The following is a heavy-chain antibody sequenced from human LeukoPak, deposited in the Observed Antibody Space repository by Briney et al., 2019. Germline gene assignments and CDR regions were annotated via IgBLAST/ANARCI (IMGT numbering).Heavy chain of an antibody. CDR2: INHSGST. CDR1: GGSFSGYY. Sequence: PSETLSLTCAVYGGSFSGYYWSWIRQPPGKGLEWIGEINHSGSTNYNPSLKSRVTISVDTSKNQFSLKLSSVTAADTAVYYCARFRGPRYGTYYNWFDPWGQGTLVTVSS. CDR3: ARFRGPRYGTYYNWFDP. V-gene: IGHV4-34*01. D-gene: IGHD2-8*01. J-gene: IGHJ5*02.